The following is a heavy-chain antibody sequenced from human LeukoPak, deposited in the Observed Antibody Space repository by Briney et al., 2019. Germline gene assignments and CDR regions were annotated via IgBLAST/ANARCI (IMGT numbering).Heavy chain of an antibody. CDR1: GFTFSSYA. J-gene: IGHJ4*02. CDR3: AKGLGYCSGGSCYLN. D-gene: IGHD2-15*01. V-gene: IGHV3-23*01. Sequence: GGSLRLSCAASGFTFSSYAMSWVRQAPGKGLEWVSAISGSGGSTYYADSVKGRFTISRDNSKNTLYLQMNSLRAEDTAVYYCAKGLGYCSGGSCYLNWDQGTLVTVSS. CDR2: ISGSGGST.